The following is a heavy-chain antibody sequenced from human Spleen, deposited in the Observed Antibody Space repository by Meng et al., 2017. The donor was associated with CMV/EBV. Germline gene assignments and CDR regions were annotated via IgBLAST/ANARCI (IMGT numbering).Heavy chain of an antibody. J-gene: IGHJ4*02. CDR1: GFTFSSYT. CDR2: ISSSSSYI. CDR3: ARESFTLGVVPFY. D-gene: IGHD3-3*01. Sequence: ASGFTFSSYTMNWVRQAPGKGLEWVSSISSSSSYIYYADSVRGRFTISRDNAKNSLYLQMNSLRAEDTAVYYCARESFTLGVVPFYWGQGTLVTVSS. V-gene: IGHV3-21*01.